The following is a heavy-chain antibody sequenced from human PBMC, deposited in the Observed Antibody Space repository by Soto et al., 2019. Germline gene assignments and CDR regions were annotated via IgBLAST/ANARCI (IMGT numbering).Heavy chain of an antibody. D-gene: IGHD2-15*01. CDR2: AYYRSKWFD. V-gene: IGHV6-1*01. CDR1: GDSVSSDSAA. CDR3: ARVRYCRGGSCYYGMDV. Sequence: SQTLSLTCAISGDSVSSDSAAWNWIRQSPSRGLEWVGRAYYRSKWFDDYAVSVKSRITITPDTSRNQLSLQLNSVTPEDTAVYYCARVRYCRGGSCYYGMDVWGQGTTVTVSS. J-gene: IGHJ6*02.